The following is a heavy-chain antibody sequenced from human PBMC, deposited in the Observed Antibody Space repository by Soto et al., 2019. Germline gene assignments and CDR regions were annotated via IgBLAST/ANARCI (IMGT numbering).Heavy chain of an antibody. D-gene: IGHD2-2*01. CDR1: GGSISSYY. Sequence: QVQLQESGPGLVKPSETLSLTCTVSGGSISSYYWSWIRQPPGKGLEWIGYIYYSGSTNYNPSLKSRVTISVDTSKNQFSLKLSSVTAADTAVYYWARDSIPYLIDLWGRGTLVTVSS. CDR2: IYYSGST. V-gene: IGHV4-59*01. CDR3: ARDSIPYLIDL. J-gene: IGHJ2*01.